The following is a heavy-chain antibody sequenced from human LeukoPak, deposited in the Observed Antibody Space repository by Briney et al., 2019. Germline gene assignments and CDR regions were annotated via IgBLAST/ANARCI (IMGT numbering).Heavy chain of an antibody. D-gene: IGHD6-13*01. V-gene: IGHV4-39*07. CDR3: VRIAAAGIYYYYMDV. J-gene: IGHJ6*03. Sequence: GSLRLSCAASGFTVSSNYMSWVRQPPGKGLEWIGSIYYSGSTYYNPSLKSRVTISVDTSKNQFSLKQSSVTAADTAVYYCVRIAAAGIYYYYMDVWGKGTTVTVSS. CDR2: IYYSGST. CDR1: GFTVSSNY.